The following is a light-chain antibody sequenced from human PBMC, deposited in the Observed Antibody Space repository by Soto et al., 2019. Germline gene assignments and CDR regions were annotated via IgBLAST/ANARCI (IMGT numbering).Light chain of an antibody. V-gene: IGLV2-14*01. CDR2: EAK. J-gene: IGLJ3*02. CDR1: SSDMGTYNY. Sequence: QSVLTQPASLSGSPGQSITISCTGSSSDMGTYNYVSWYQQHPGKVPKLMIYEAKNRPSGVSNRFSGSKSGNTASLTISGLQAEDEADYYCSAYSTSGTLVVFGGGTKVTVL. CDR3: SAYSTSGTLVV.